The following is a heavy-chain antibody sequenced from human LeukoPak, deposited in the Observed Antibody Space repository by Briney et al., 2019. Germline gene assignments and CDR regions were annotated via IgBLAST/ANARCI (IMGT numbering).Heavy chain of an antibody. V-gene: IGHV4-34*01. CDR1: GESFSHYY. Sequence: SQTLSLTCAVYGESFSHYYWSWIRQSPGKGLEWIGEINHRGSTDYNASLKRRVTMSVDTSKNQFSLKLNSVSAADTAVYYCARGRIFGGYGVGTEYYFDYWGQGTLVTVSS. J-gene: IGHJ4*02. CDR3: ARGRIFGGYGVGTEYYFDY. D-gene: IGHD5-12*01. CDR2: INHRGST.